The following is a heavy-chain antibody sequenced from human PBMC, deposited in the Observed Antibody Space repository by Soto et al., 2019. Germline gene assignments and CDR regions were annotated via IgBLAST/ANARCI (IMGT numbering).Heavy chain of an antibody. CDR1: GYTFVNYY. CDR2: IIPMGGST. V-gene: IGHV1-46*01. CDR3: ARDLAAGDL. J-gene: IGHJ5*02. Sequence: QEQLVQSGAEVKEPGASVKVSCKASGYTFVNYYIHWVRQAPGQGLEWMAIIIPMGGSTNYAQEFQGRVTLTSVTSTSTVYMELSSLRFEDRALFYCARDLAAGDLWGQGTLVTVSS. D-gene: IGHD6-13*01.